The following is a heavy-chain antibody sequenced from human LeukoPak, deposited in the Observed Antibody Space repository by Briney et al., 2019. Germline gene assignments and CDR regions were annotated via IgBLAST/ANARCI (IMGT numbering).Heavy chain of an antibody. CDR1: GFTFSSYA. D-gene: IGHD5-18*01. CDR2: ISGRGSST. CDR3: AKALDTAMVTRSFASDY. J-gene: IGHJ4*02. V-gene: IGHV3-23*01. Sequence: GGSLRLSCAASGFTFSSYAMTWVRQAPGKGLEWVSGISGRGSSTYFADSVKGRFTISRDNSKNTLYLQMNSLRAEDTAVYYCAKALDTAMVTRSFASDYWGQGTLVTVSS.